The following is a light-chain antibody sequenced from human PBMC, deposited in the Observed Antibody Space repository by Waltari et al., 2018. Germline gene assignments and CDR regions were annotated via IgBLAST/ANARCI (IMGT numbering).Light chain of an antibody. CDR2: EVT. Sequence: QSGLAQPASASGSPGQSIPITCTGTSSAVGNYNLVSWYQQRPGKAPRLLIYEVTKRAPGTSDRFSASKSGNTASLSISGLQAQEDEADYYCCSYVGLGTYVFGTGTKVTV. CDR1: SSAVGNYNL. CDR3: CSYVGLGTYV. V-gene: IGLV2-23*02. J-gene: IGLJ1*01.